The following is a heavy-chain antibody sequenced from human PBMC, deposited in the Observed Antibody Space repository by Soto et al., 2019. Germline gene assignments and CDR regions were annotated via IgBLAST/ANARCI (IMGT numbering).Heavy chain of an antibody. V-gene: IGHV3-23*01. D-gene: IGHD1-1*01. CDR2: ISGSTGST. Sequence: PGGSLRLSCAASGFTFSSYAMSWVRLAPGKGLEWVSAISGSTGSTYYADSVKGRFTISRDNVKNILYLQMNSLRAEDTAVYFCARHGWNIQPFAVRGQGSPVPGSS. CDR3: ARHGWNIQPFAV. J-gene: IGHJ4*02. CDR1: GFTFSSYA.